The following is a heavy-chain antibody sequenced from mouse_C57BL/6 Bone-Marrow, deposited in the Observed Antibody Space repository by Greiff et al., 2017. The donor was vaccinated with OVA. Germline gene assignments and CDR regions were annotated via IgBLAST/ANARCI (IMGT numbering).Heavy chain of an antibody. CDR1: GYTFTSYW. V-gene: IGHV1-50*01. CDR2: IDPSDSYT. CDR3: ALTTVVATDY. D-gene: IGHD1-1*01. Sequence: QVQLQQPGAELVKPGASVKLSCKASGYTFTSYWMQWVKQRPGQGLEWIGEIDPSDSYTNYNQKFKGKATLTVDTSSSPAYMQLSSLTSEDSSVYDCALTTVVATDYWGQGTTLTVSS. J-gene: IGHJ2*01.